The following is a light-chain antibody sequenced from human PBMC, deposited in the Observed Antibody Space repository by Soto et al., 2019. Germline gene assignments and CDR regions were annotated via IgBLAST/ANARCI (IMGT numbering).Light chain of an antibody. CDR2: KNN. Sequence: QSLLTQPPSASGTPGQRVTISCSGSSSNIGSNYVYWYQHLPGTAPKLLIYKNNQRPSGVPDRFSGSKSGTSASLAISGLRSEDEADFYCAAWDDSLSGYVFGTGTKLTVL. CDR3: AAWDDSLSGYV. V-gene: IGLV1-47*01. CDR1: SSNIGSNY. J-gene: IGLJ1*01.